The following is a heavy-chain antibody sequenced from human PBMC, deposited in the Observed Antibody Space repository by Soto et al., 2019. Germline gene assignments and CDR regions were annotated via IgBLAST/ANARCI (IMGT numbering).Heavy chain of an antibody. J-gene: IGHJ4*02. CDR1: GGSISSSSYY. Sequence: SETLSLTCTVSGGSISSSSYYWGWIRQPPGKGLEWIGSIYYSGSTYYNPSLKSRVTISVDTSKNQFSLKLSSVTAADTAVYYCARLVGATGGLYWGQGTLVTVSS. CDR2: IYYSGST. V-gene: IGHV4-39*01. D-gene: IGHD1-26*01. CDR3: ARLVGATGGLY.